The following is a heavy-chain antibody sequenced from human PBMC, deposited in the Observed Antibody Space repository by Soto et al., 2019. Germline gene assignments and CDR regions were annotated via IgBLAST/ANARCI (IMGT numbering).Heavy chain of an antibody. D-gene: IGHD6-19*01. J-gene: IGHJ4*02. V-gene: IGHV3-21*01. Sequence: GGSLRLSCAASGFTFSSYSMNWVRQAPGKGLEWVSSISSSSSYIYYADSVKSRFTISRDNAKNSLYLQMNSLRAEDTAVYYCARDIRCRGCLSWGQGTLVTVSS. CDR3: ARDIRCRGCLS. CDR2: ISSSSSYI. CDR1: GFTFSSYS.